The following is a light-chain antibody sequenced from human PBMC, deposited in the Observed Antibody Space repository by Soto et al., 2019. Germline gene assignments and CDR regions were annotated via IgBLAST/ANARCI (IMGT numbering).Light chain of an antibody. Sequence: QSALTQPPSVSGSPGQSVTISCTGTTSDIDNYDSVSWYQQAPGTAPKLIIYDVNNRPSGAPDRFSGSTSGNTASLTISRLQAEDETDYFCSLYANSRTWGYVFGTGTKVTVL. CDR3: SLYANSRTWGYV. V-gene: IGLV2-18*01. CDR2: DVN. CDR1: TSDIDNYDS. J-gene: IGLJ1*01.